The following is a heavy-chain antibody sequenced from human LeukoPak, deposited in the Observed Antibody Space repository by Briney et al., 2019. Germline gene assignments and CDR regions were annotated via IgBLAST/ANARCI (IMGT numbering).Heavy chain of an antibody. CDR1: GFTFNSYW. Sequence: PGGSLRLSCAASGFTFNSYWMSWVRQAPGKGLEWVANIKQDGSEKYYVDSVKGRFTMSRDNTKNSLYLQMNSLRAEDTALYYCAKVVGARYFDLWGRGTLVTVSS. CDR3: AKVVGARYFDL. V-gene: IGHV3-7*03. D-gene: IGHD1-26*01. J-gene: IGHJ2*01. CDR2: IKQDGSEK.